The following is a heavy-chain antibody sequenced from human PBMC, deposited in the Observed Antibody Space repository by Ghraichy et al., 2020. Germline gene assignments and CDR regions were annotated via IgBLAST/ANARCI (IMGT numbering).Heavy chain of an antibody. J-gene: IGHJ4*02. CDR1: GGSISSSSYY. Sequence: SETLSLTCTVSGGSISSSSYYWGWIRQPPGKGLEWIGSIYYSGSTYYNPSLKSRVTISVDTSKNQFSLKLSSVTAADTAVYYCASRDDYGDYGFDYWDQGTLVTVSS. V-gene: IGHV4-39*01. CDR2: IYYSGST. CDR3: ASRDDYGDYGFDY. D-gene: IGHD4-17*01.